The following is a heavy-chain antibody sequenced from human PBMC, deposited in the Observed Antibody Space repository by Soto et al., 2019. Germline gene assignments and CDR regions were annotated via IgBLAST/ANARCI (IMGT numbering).Heavy chain of an antibody. CDR3: ARDARYAGILDY. V-gene: IGHV3-53*05. Sequence: GGSLRLSCAASGFTVSSNEMSWIRQAPGKGLEWVSSISGGSTYYADSRKGRFTISRDNSKNTLYLQMNNLRAEGTAVYYCARDARYAGILDYWGQGTLVTVSS. D-gene: IGHD2-2*01. J-gene: IGHJ4*02. CDR1: GFTVSSNE. CDR2: ISGGST.